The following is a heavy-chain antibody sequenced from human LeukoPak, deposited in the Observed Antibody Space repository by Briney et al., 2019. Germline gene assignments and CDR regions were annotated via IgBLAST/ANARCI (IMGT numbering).Heavy chain of an antibody. Sequence: SETLSLTCTVSGYSISSGYYWGWIRQPPGKGLEWIGSIYHSGSTYYNPSLKSRVTISVDTSKNQFSLKLSSVTAADTAVYYCARRKLLWFGGTKGARTHFDYWGQGTLVTVSS. CDR3: ARRKLLWFGGTKGARTHFDY. CDR2: IYHSGST. V-gene: IGHV4-38-2*02. D-gene: IGHD3-10*01. CDR1: GYSISSGYY. J-gene: IGHJ4*02.